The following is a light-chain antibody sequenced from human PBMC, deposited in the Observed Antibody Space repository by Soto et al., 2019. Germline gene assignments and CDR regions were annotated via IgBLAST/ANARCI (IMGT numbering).Light chain of an antibody. V-gene: IGLV2-11*01. Sequence: QSALTQPRSVSGSPGQSVTISCTGTSSDVGGYNYVSWYRQYPGKAPKLMIYDVSKRPSGVPDRFSGSKSGNTASLTISGLQAEDEADYYCYSYAGSYTFYVFGTGTKVTVL. CDR2: DVS. CDR1: SSDVGGYNY. CDR3: YSYAGSYTFYV. J-gene: IGLJ1*01.